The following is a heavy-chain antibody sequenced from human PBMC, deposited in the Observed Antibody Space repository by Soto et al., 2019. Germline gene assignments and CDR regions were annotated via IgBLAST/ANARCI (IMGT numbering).Heavy chain of an antibody. J-gene: IGHJ1*01. Sequence: ASVKVSCKASGYTFTSYDINWVRQATGQGLEWMGWMKPNSGNTGYAQKFQGRLTMTRNTSISTAYLELSSLRSEDTAVYYCAGAAVAAPNPGYFLHWGQGTPVTVSS. V-gene: IGHV1-8*01. D-gene: IGHD6-19*01. CDR1: GYTFTSYD. CDR3: AGAAVAAPNPGYFLH. CDR2: MKPNSGNT.